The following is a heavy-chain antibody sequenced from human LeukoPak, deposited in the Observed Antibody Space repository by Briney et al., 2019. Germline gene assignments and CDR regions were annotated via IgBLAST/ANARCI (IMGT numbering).Heavy chain of an antibody. V-gene: IGHV1-69*06. J-gene: IGHJ6*03. D-gene: IGHD7-27*01. CDR1: GGTFSSYA. CDR3: ARAGDKDYYYYYMDV. Sequence: LVKVSCKASGGTFSSYAISWVRQAPGQGLEWMGGIIPIFGTANYAQKFQGRVTITADKSTSTAYMELSSLRSEDTAVYYCARAGDKDYYYYYMDVWGKGTTVTVSS. CDR2: IIPIFGTA.